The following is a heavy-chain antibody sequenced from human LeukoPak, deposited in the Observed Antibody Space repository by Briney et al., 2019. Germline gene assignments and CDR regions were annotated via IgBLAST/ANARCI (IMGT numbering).Heavy chain of an antibody. Sequence: GGSLRLSCAASGFTFSSHWMTWVRQAPGKGLEWVASINHNGNVNYYVDSVKGRFTISRDNAKNSLYLQMSNLRAEDTAVYFCARGGGLDVWGQGATVTVSS. CDR2: INHNGNVN. V-gene: IGHV3-7*03. CDR1: GFTFSSHW. CDR3: ARGGGLDV. D-gene: IGHD3-16*01. J-gene: IGHJ6*02.